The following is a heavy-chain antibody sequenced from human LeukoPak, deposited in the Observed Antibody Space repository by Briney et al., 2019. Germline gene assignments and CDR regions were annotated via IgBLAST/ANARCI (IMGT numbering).Heavy chain of an antibody. Sequence: ASVKVSCKVSGYTLTELSMHWVRQAPGKGLEWMGGFDPEDGETIYAQKFQGRVTMTEDTSTDTAYMELSSLRSEDTAVYYCATGLEYCRSTSCSNWGQGTLVTVSS. CDR1: GYTLTELS. CDR3: ATGLEYCRSTSCSN. V-gene: IGHV1-24*01. CDR2: FDPEDGET. D-gene: IGHD2-2*01. J-gene: IGHJ4*02.